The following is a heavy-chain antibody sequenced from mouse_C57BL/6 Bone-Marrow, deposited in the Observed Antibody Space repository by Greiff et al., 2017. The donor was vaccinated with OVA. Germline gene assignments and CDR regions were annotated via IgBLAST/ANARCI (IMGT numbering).Heavy chain of an antibody. J-gene: IGHJ3*01. Sequence: EVKLVESGGGLVQPGGSLKLSCAASGFTFSDYYMYWVRQTPEKRLEWVAYISNGGGSTYYPDTVKGRFTISRDNAKNTLYLQMSRLKSEDTAMYYCARHSGYSCAYWGQGTLVTVSA. CDR1: GFTFSDYY. CDR2: ISNGGGST. CDR3: ARHSGYSCAY. V-gene: IGHV5-12*01. D-gene: IGHD2-3*01.